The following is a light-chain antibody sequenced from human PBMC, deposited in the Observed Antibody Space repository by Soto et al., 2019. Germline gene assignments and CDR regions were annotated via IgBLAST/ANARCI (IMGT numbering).Light chain of an antibody. J-gene: IGLJ2*01. CDR3: SSFTSSGTWV. Sequence: QSVLTQPASVSGSPGQSLTISCTGASSDVGGYNYVSWYQHHPGKAPKVMIYEVTNRPSGVSNRFSGSKSGNTASLTISGLQAEDEADYYCSSFTSSGTWVFGGGTKVTVL. CDR2: EVT. CDR1: SSDVGGYNY. V-gene: IGLV2-14*01.